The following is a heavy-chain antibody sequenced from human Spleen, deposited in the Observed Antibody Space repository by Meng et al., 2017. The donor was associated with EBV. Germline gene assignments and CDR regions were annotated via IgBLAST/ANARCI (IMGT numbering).Heavy chain of an antibody. CDR3: ARLGYGINYLDY. V-gene: IGHV1-18*01. D-gene: IGHD4-17*01. CDR2: ISLYNGNT. J-gene: IGHJ4*02. CDR1: GGTFSSYA. Sequence: VHRDRAGAEFKKPGSSVRSSCKTSGGTFSSYAFSWVRQAPGQGLEWMGWISLYNGNTNYAQKLQGRVTMTTNTSTSTAYMELRSLTSDDTAVYYCARLGYGINYLDYWGQGTLVTVSS.